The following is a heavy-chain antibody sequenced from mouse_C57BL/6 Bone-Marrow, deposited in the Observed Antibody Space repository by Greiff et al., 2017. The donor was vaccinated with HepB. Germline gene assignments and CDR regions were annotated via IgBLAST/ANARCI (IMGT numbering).Heavy chain of an antibody. CDR3: ARGSTIVTTYFDY. V-gene: IGHV3-6*01. CDR2: ISYDGSN. J-gene: IGHJ2*01. Sequence: EVQRVESGPGLVKPSQSLSLTCSVTGYSITSGYYWNWIRQFPGNKLEWMGYISYDGSNNYNPSLKNRISITLDTSKNQFFLKLNSVTTEDTATYYCARGSTIVTTYFDYWGQGTTLTVSS. D-gene: IGHD2-5*01. CDR1: GYSITSGYY.